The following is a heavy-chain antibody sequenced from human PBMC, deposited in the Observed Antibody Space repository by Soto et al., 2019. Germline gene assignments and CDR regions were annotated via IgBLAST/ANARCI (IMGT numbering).Heavy chain of an antibody. D-gene: IGHD2-21*01. CDR2: VSIGGST. CDR1: GFTFSSYA. Sequence: DVQLLESGGGLVQPEGSLRLSCAASGFTFSSYAMGWVRQGPGKGLEWVAVVSIGGSTHYADSVRGRFTISRDNSKNTLCLQMNSLTSEDTAVYFCAKRGGAGGQFDYWGQGSLVTVSS. J-gene: IGHJ4*02. V-gene: IGHV3-23*01. CDR3: AKRGGAGGQFDY.